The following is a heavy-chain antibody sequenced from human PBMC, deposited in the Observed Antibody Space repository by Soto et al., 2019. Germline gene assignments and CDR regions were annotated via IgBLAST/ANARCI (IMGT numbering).Heavy chain of an antibody. V-gene: IGHV1-46*01. D-gene: IGHD6-19*01. CDR3: ARVVRGIAVSLDGGEHDY. J-gene: IGHJ4*02. Sequence: ASVKVSCKASGYTFTSYYMHWVRQAPGQGLEWMGIINPSGGSTSYAQKFQGRVTMTRDTSTSTVYMELSSLRSEDTAVYYCARVVRGIAVSLDGGEHDYWGQGTLVTVSS. CDR2: INPSGGST. CDR1: GYTFTSYY.